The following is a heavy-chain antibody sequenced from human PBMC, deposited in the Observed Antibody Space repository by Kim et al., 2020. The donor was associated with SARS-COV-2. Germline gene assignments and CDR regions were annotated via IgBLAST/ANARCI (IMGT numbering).Heavy chain of an antibody. Sequence: SETLSLTCTVSGGSISSYYWSWIRQPPGKGLEWIGYVYYSGSTNYNPSLKSRVTISVDTSKNQFSLRLSSVTAADTAVYYCARWRAATTSFDPWGQGTLVTVSS. J-gene: IGHJ5*02. V-gene: IGHV4-59*01. CDR2: VYYSGST. CDR3: ARWRAATTSFDP. D-gene: IGHD1-7*01. CDR1: GGSISSYY.